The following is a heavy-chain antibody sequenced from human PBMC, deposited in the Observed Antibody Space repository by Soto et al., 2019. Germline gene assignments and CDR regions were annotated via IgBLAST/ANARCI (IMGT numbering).Heavy chain of an antibody. CDR3: ARRQQPYYYYGLDV. CDR1: GYACTSYD. CDR2: IDPYSGNT. D-gene: IGHD6-13*01. Sequence: QVQLVQSGAEVKKPGASVTVSCKASGYACTSYDINWVRQTTRQGLEWMGWIDPYSGNTGYAQRFQGRVTVTRNTSINTAYMELSSLSSEDTAVYYCARRQQPYYYYGLDVWGQGTTVTVSS. J-gene: IGHJ6*02. V-gene: IGHV1-8*01.